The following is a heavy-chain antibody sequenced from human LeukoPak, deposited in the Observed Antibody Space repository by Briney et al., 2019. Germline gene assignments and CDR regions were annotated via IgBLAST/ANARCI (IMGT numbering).Heavy chain of an antibody. Sequence: GSLRLSCAASGFTFSSYSMNWVRQAPGKGLGWVSSISSSSSYIYYADSVKGRFTISRDNAKNSLYLQMNSLRAEDMAVYYCARDKDFLFDCWGQGTLVTVSS. CDR2: ISSSSSYI. J-gene: IGHJ4*02. CDR1: GFTFSSYS. CDR3: ARDKDFLFDC. D-gene: IGHD3-3*01. V-gene: IGHV3-21*01.